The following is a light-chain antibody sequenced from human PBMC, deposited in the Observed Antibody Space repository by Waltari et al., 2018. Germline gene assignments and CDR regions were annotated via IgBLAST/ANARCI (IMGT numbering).Light chain of an antibody. Sequence: WYQQKPGRSPGRVIHQENKRPSGIPDPFSGSKSGKTATLTISGTQAMDEADYYCQAWDSGTVFGGGTKLTVL. CDR2: QEN. CDR3: QAWDSGTV. J-gene: IGLJ3*02. V-gene: IGLV3-1*01.